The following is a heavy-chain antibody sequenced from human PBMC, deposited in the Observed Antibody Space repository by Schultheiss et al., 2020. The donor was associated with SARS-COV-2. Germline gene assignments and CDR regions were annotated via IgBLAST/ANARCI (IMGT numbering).Heavy chain of an antibody. CDR3: ARATRVESLFSVRGGSFDF. Sequence: SETLSLTCTVSGASISSFYWSWIRQPPGKGLEWIGYIYYSVNSWYNPSLKSRVTISGDASKNQFSLTLNSVTAADTAVYFCARATRVESLFSVRGGSFDFWGRGVLVTVSS. V-gene: IGHV4-59*08. J-gene: IGHJ4*02. CDR1: GASISSFY. D-gene: IGHD5-24*01. CDR2: IYYSVNS.